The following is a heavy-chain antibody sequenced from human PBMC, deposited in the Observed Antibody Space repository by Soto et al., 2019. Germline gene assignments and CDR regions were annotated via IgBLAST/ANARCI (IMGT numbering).Heavy chain of an antibody. V-gene: IGHV1-2*02. Sequence: ASVEVSCKASGYTFTGYYMHWVRQAPGQGLEWMGWINPNSGGTNYAQKFQGRVTMTRDTSISTAYMELSRLRSDDTAVYYCEREAGPRWYHYWGQGTLVTVSS. J-gene: IGHJ4*02. CDR3: EREAGPRWYHY. CDR2: INPNSGGT. CDR1: GYTFTGYY. D-gene: IGHD6-13*01.